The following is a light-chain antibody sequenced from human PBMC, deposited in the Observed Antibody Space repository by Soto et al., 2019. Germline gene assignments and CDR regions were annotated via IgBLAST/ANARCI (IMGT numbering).Light chain of an antibody. CDR1: SSNIGAGYD. CDR2: GNS. CDR3: QSYDSSLSGWVV. V-gene: IGLV1-40*01. J-gene: IGLJ2*01. Sequence: QSVLTQPPSVSGAPGQRVTISCTGSSSNIGAGYDVHWYQQLPGTAPKLLIYGNSNRPSGVPDRFSGSKSGTSASLAITGLQAEDEADYYCQSYDSSLSGWVVFGGGTKLTRP.